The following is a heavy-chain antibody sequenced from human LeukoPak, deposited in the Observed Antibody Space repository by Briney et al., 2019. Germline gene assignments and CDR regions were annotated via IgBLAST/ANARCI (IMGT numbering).Heavy chain of an antibody. J-gene: IGHJ2*01. CDR3: AKDTGYCSGGSCYNWYFDL. D-gene: IGHD2-15*01. Sequence: GGSLRLSCAASGFTFSSYTMTWVRQAPGKGLEWVSGITGSGRYTYYADSVKGRFTISRDNSKNTLYLQMNSLRDEDTAVYYCAKDTGYCSGGSCYNWYFDLWGRGALVTVSS. CDR1: GFTFSSYT. CDR2: ITGSGRYT. V-gene: IGHV3-23*01.